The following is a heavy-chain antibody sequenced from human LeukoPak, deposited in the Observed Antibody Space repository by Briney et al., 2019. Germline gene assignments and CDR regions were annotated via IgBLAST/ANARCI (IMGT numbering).Heavy chain of an antibody. CDR1: GGSITCGSYY. J-gene: IGHJ3*02. V-gene: IGHV4-39*01. Sequence: PSETLSLTCTVSGGSITCGSYYWGWIRQPPGKGLEWIGTIYYSGSTYYNPSLKSRVTISIDTSKNQFSLRLSSVTAADTAVYFCARRRVLGANNDAFDIWGQGTMVTVSS. CDR3: ARRRVLGANNDAFDI. D-gene: IGHD1-26*01. CDR2: IYYSGST.